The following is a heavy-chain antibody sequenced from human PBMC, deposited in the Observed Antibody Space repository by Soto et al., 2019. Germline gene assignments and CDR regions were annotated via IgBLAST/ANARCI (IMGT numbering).Heavy chain of an antibody. D-gene: IGHD3-16*02. CDR3: AKGSNDYVWGSYRHFDY. J-gene: IGHJ4*02. CDR1: GFSFSNYA. CDR2: ISDSGGST. V-gene: IGHV3-23*01. Sequence: GGSLRLSCAASGFSFSNYAMSWVRQAPGKGLEWVSGISDSGGSTYYADSVKGRFTISRDNSKNMLYLQMNSLRAEDTAVYYCAKGSNDYVWGSYRHFDYWGQGTLVTVS.